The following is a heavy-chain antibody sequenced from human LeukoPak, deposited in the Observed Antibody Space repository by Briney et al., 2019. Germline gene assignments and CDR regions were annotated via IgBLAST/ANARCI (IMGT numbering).Heavy chain of an antibody. D-gene: IGHD6-13*01. J-gene: IGHJ4*02. CDR2: ISVDVNTK. CDR3: ARDTYSSSWSPLTY. Sequence: GGSLRLSCAASGFTFRTFAMYWVRQAPGKGLEWVATISVDVNTKYYADSVKGRCSISRDNSENMMYLQMNDLRDEDTAVYFCARDTYSSSWSPLTYWGQGTLVTVS. CDR1: GFTFRTFA. V-gene: IGHV3-30-3*01.